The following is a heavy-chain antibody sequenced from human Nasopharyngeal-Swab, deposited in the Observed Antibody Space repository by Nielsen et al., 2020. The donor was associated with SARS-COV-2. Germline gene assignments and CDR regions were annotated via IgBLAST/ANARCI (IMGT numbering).Heavy chain of an antibody. CDR2: IYYTGSA. CDR1: GDSISPNY. J-gene: IGHJ6*02. CDR3: ARWVPFRGGTGRSSFYYYGREV. V-gene: IGHV4-59*01. Sequence: SETLSLTCTVSGDSISPNYWSWIRQSPGKRLEWIGDIYYTGSADYSPSLRTRVTISVDRSKNRFSLELTSVTTADTAVYYCARWVPFRGGTGRSSFYYYGREVWGQGTTVTV. D-gene: IGHD3/OR15-3a*01.